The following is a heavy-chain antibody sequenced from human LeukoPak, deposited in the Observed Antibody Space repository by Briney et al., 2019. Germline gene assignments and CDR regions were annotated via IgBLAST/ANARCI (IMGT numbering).Heavy chain of an antibody. D-gene: IGHD3-10*01. V-gene: IGHV3-23*01. CDR1: GFTFTNYA. J-gene: IGHJ4*02. CDR3: ANYGSVSYFAY. Sequence: PGGSLRLSCAASGFTFTNYAMSWVRQAPGKGLEWVSSISSSGGSTYYPDSVKGRFTISRDNSKNTLYLQLNSLRAEDTAVYYCANYGSVSYFAYWGQGTLVTVSS. CDR2: ISSSGGST.